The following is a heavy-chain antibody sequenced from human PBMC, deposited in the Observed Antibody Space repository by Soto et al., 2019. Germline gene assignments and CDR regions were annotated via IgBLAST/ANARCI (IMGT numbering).Heavy chain of an antibody. D-gene: IGHD4-4*01. V-gene: IGHV4-39*01. CDR1: GGFISSSSYY. Sequence: SETLSLTCTVSGGFISSSSYYWGWIRQPPGKGLEWIGSIYYSGSTYYNPSLKSRVTISVDTSKNQFSLKLSSVTAADTAVYYCASLYSNFYYYYYGMDIWGQGTTVTVSS. CDR2: IYYSGST. J-gene: IGHJ6*02. CDR3: ASLYSNFYYYYYGMDI.